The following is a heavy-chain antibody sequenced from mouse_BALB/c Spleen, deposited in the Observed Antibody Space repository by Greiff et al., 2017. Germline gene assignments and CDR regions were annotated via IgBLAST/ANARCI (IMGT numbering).Heavy chain of an antibody. D-gene: IGHD1-1*01. CDR2: IDPSNSET. Sequence: VQLQQSGPELVRPGASVKMSCKASGYTFTSYWMHWVKQRPGQGLEWIGMIDPSNSETRLNQKFKDKATLNVDKSSNTAYMQLSSLTSEYSAVYYCARIPYYSSSYAWFAYWGQGTLVTVSA. CDR3: ARIPYYSSSYAWFAY. CDR1: GYTFTSYW. J-gene: IGHJ3*01. V-gene: IGHV1S127*01.